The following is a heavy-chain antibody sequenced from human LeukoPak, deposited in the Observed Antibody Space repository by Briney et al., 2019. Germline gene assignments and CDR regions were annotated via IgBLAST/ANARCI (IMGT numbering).Heavy chain of an antibody. CDR3: ARDGGSSSSWDNWFDP. CDR2: IYYSGST. CDR1: GGSISSGGYY. Sequence: PSETLSLTCTVSGGSISSGGYYWSWIRQHPGKGLEWIGYIYYSGSTYYNPSLKSRVTISVDTSKNQFSLKLSSVTAADTAVYYCARDGGSSSSWDNWFDPWGQGTLVTVSS. D-gene: IGHD6-13*01. J-gene: IGHJ5*02. V-gene: IGHV4-31*03.